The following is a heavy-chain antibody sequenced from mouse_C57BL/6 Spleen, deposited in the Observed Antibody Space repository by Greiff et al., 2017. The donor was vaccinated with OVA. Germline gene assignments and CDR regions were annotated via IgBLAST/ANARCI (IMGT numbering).Heavy chain of an antibody. CDR1: GFSLTSYA. J-gene: IGHJ4*01. Sequence: VMLVESGPGLVAPSQSLSITCTVSGFSLTSYAISWVRQPPGKGLEWLGVIWTGGGTNYNSALKSRLSISKDNSKSQVFLKMNSLQTDDTARYYCARSYYYGSSGAMDYWGQGTSVTVSS. CDR2: IWTGGGT. D-gene: IGHD1-1*01. V-gene: IGHV2-9-1*01. CDR3: ARSYYYGSSGAMDY.